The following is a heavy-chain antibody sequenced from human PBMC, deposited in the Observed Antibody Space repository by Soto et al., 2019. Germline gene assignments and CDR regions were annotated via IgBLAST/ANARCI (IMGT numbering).Heavy chain of an antibody. V-gene: IGHV3-9*01. J-gene: IGHJ4*02. Sequence: EVQLVESGGGLVQPGRSLRLSCAASGFTFDDYAMHWVRRVPGKGLEWVSSITWNSNVIGYADSVKGRFTISRDNAKISLYLQMNSLRPEDSALYYCAKGGPDAFCSGGRCYFDYWCQGALVTVSS. D-gene: IGHD2-15*01. CDR3: AKGGPDAFCSGGRCYFDY. CDR2: ITWNSNVI. CDR1: GFTFDDYA.